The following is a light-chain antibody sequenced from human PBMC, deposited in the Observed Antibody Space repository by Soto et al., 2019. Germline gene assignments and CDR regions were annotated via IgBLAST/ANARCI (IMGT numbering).Light chain of an antibody. CDR2: GAS. J-gene: IGKJ2*01. CDR1: QRVSSN. V-gene: IGKV3-15*01. CDR3: QQYNNWPTYT. Sequence: EIVITQSPVTLSVSPGERPTLSCRASQRVSSNVAWYQQKPGQAPRLLXYGASTRANGVPARISGSGSETELTLTISSLQSEDFAVYFCQQYNNWPTYTFGQGTKVDIK.